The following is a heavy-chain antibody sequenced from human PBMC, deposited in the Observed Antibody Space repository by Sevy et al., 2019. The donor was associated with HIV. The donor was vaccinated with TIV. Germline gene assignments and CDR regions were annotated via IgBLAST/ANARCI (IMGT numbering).Heavy chain of an antibody. CDR3: ARDLHRGLSGSTSGY. D-gene: IGHD3-3*01. V-gene: IGHV3-11*01. CDR1: GFTFSDYY. J-gene: IGHJ4*02. Sequence: GGSLRLSCAASGFTFSDYYMSWIRQAPGKGLEWVSYISSSGSNIYYADSVKGRFTVSRDNAKNSMYLQMNSLRAEDAALYYCARDLHRGLSGSTSGYWGQGTLVTVSS. CDR2: ISSSGSNI.